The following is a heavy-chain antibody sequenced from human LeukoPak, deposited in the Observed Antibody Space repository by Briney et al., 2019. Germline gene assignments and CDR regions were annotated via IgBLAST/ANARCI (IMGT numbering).Heavy chain of an antibody. CDR1: GYSFTTYW. V-gene: IGHV5-51*01. D-gene: IGHD4-17*01. CDR3: ARHRHSGDGDYTGDY. CDR2: IYPDDSDV. Sequence: GESLKISCEGSGYSFTTYWIGWVRQLPGKGLEWMGIIYPDDSDVRYSPSFQGQVTISADKSITTAYLQWSSLKASDTAMYYCARHRHSGDGDYTGDYWGQGTLVTVSS. J-gene: IGHJ4*02.